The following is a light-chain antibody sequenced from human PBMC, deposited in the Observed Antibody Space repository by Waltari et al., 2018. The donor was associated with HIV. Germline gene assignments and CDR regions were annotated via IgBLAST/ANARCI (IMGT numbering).Light chain of an antibody. Sequence: AIQLTQSPSSLSASVGDRVTITCRASQGISSALAWYQQKAGEAPKLLIYDGSSLESGVPARLSGTGSGTDFTLIISSLQPEEFATYYCQQFKSYPHTFGGGTKVEIK. CDR2: DGS. CDR1: QGISSA. J-gene: IGKJ4*01. V-gene: IGKV1-13*02. CDR3: QQFKSYPHT.